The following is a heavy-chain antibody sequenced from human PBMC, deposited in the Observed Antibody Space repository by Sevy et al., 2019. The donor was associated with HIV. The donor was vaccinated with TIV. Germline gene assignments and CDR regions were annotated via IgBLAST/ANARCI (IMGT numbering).Heavy chain of an antibody. V-gene: IGHV4-39*01. CDR1: GGSISSSSYY. CDR3: ARHIGQQLGGVRFDP. J-gene: IGHJ5*02. CDR2: IYYSGST. D-gene: IGHD6-13*01. Sequence: SETLSLTCTVSGGSISSSSYYWGWIRQPPGKGLEWIGSIYYSGSTYYNPSLKSRVTISVDTSKNQFSLKLSSVTAADTAVYYCARHIGQQLGGVRFDPWGQGTLVTVSS.